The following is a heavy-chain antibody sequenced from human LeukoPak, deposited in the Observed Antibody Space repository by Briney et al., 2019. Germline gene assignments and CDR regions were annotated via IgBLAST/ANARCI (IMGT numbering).Heavy chain of an antibody. V-gene: IGHV5-51*01. CDR1: GYSFTSSW. D-gene: IGHD1-26*01. CDR3: ARPSGTYNRFDY. CDR2: IHPGDSDT. Sequence: GESLKISCKGSGYSFTSSWIGWVRQMPGKGLEWMGIIHPGDSDTRYSPSLQGQVTISADRSISTAYLQWSSLKASDTAIYYCARPSGTYNRFDYWGQGTLVTVSS. J-gene: IGHJ4*02.